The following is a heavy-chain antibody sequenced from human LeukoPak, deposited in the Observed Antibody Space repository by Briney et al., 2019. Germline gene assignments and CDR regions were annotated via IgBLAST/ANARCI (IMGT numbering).Heavy chain of an antibody. D-gene: IGHD3-22*01. CDR1: GFSFSSFA. J-gene: IGHJ4*02. CDR3: ARGTEYCDSSGSLEY. CDR2: IRYDGTTT. Sequence: GGSLRLSCGTYGFSFSSFAMHWVRQSPGKGLEWVAFIRYDGTTTYYADSVKGRFTISRDSSNDILHLEMNSLRTEDTAVYYCARGTEYCDSSGSLEYWGQGTQVTVSS. V-gene: IGHV3-30*02.